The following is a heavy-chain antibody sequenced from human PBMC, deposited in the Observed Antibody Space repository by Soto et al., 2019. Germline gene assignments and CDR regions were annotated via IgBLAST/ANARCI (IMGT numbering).Heavy chain of an antibody. CDR1: GFTFSTYV. CDR3: AREYSYGYYYYYGMDV. J-gene: IGHJ6*02. CDR2: ILGGGAST. V-gene: IGHV3-23*01. Sequence: PGGSLRLSCAASGFTFSTYVMNWVRQAPGQGLEWVSSILGGGASTYYADSVKGRFTISRGNSKNTLYLQMNSLRAEDTAVYYCAREYSYGYYYYYGMDVWGQGTTVTVSS. D-gene: IGHD5-18*01.